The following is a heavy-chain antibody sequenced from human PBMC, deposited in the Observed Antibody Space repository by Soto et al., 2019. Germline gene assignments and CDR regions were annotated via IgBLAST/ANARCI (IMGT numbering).Heavy chain of an antibody. V-gene: IGHV1-2*02. Sequence: QLVQSGAEVKKSGASVRVSCKTSGPTFIAYYIHWVRQAPGQGLEWMGWIDPKSGGTTYEQKFLGRVTMTRDTSINTAYMDLNRLTSDDTAVYYCARVSVDVPEWGQGTLLTVSS. CDR2: IDPKSGGT. CDR1: GPTFIAYY. D-gene: IGHD5-12*01. J-gene: IGHJ4*02. CDR3: ARVSVDVPE.